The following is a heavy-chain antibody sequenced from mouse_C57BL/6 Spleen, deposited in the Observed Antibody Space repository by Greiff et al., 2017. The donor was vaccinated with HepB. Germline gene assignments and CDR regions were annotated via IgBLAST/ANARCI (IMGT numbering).Heavy chain of an antibody. V-gene: IGHV1-53*01. J-gene: IGHJ3*01. D-gene: IGHD1-1*01. Sequence: QVQLQQPGTELVKPGASVTLSCKATGYTFTSYWLHWVKPRPGQGLEWIGNINHSNGGTNYNEKFQSKATLNVEKSSSTAYMPLSSHTSEDSAVYYCARDYGSSTTWFAYWGQGTLVTVSA. CDR2: INHSNGGT. CDR3: ARDYGSSTTWFAY. CDR1: GYTFTSYW.